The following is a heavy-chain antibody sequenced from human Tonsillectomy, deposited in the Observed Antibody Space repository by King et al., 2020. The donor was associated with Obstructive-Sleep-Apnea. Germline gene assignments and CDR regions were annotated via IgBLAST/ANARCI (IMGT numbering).Heavy chain of an antibody. Sequence: VQLQESGPGLVKPSETLSLTCTVSGDSISSYFWSWVRQPPGQGLEWVGYISYSWSTNYNPSLKSQVTISVDTSKNQFSLTLSSVAAADTAVYFCARGGSGWYFDLWGRGTLVTVSS. CDR3: ARGGSGWYFDL. D-gene: IGHD3-10*01. J-gene: IGHJ2*01. CDR1: GDSISSYF. CDR2: ISYSWST. V-gene: IGHV4-59*08.